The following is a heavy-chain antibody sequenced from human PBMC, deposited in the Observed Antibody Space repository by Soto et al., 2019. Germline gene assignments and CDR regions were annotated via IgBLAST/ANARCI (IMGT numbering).Heavy chain of an antibody. CDR1: GFTFTSYA. V-gene: IGHV3-23*01. D-gene: IGHD2-2*01. CDR2: ISGSAGRT. J-gene: IGHJ6*02. CDR3: AKVTSARVFYFGLDV. Sequence: VQLLESGGGLVQPGGSLRLSCAASGFTFTSYAMSWVRQAPGKGLEWVAIISGSAGRTYYADSVKGRFSISRDNSKNTLFLQMNSLRAEDTVVYHCAKVTSARVFYFGLDVWGQGTTVTVSS.